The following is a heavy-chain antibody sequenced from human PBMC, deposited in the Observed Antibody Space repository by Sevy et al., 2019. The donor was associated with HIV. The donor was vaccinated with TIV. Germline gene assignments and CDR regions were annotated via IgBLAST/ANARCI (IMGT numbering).Heavy chain of an antibody. D-gene: IGHD3-22*01. J-gene: IGHJ4*02. Sequence: ASVKVSCKVSGHTLSEFAMHWVRLAPGKGLEWMGTFDPEDGKTLHAQKFQGRVTMTEDTSTDTAYMDVNNLRSEDTAVYYCATTKDYYESMGYPFDYWGQGTLVTVSS. CDR2: FDPEDGKT. V-gene: IGHV1-24*01. CDR1: GHTLSEFA. CDR3: ATTKDYYESMGYPFDY.